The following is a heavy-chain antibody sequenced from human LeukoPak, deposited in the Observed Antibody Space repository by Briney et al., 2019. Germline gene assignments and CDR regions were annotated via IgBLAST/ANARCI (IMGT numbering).Heavy chain of an antibody. V-gene: IGHV3-23*01. Sequence: GRSLRLSCAASGFTFSSYAMSWVRQAPGKGLEWVSATSGSGISTYYADSVRGRFTISRDNSKNTLYLQMNSLRAEDTAVYYCAKDPHYDFWSGNYFDYWGQGTLVTVSS. CDR2: TSGSGIST. D-gene: IGHD3-3*01. CDR3: AKDPHYDFWSGNYFDY. J-gene: IGHJ4*02. CDR1: GFTFSSYA.